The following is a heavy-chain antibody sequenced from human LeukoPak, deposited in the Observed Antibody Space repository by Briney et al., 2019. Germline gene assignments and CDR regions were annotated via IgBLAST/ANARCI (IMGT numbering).Heavy chain of an antibody. D-gene: IGHD6-19*01. CDR1: GYSFTGYY. CDR3: AREPIAHIAVAGTIDY. J-gene: IGHJ4*02. Sequence: ASVKVSCKASGYSFTGYYMHWVRQAPGQGLEYMGWINPNSGGTNYAQKFQGRVTMTRDTSISTAYMELSRLRSDDTAVYYCAREPIAHIAVAGTIDYWGQGTLVTVSS. V-gene: IGHV1-2*02. CDR2: INPNSGGT.